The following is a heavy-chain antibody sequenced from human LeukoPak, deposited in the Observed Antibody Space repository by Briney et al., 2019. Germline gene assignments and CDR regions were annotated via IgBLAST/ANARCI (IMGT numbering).Heavy chain of an antibody. D-gene: IGHD2-2*01. J-gene: IGHJ4*02. Sequence: ASVKVSCKASGYTFTSYYMHWVRQAPGQGLEWMGWINPNSGGTNYAQKFQGRVTMTRDTSISTAYMELSRLRSDDTAVYYCARPYRSSTSCFGYFDYWGQGTLATVSS. CDR3: ARPYRSSTSCFGYFDY. V-gene: IGHV1-2*02. CDR2: INPNSGGT. CDR1: GYTFTSYY.